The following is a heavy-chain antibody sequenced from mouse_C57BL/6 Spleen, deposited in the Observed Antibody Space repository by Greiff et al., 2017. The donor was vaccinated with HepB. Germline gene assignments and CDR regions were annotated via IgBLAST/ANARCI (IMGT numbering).Heavy chain of an antibody. CDR3: ARRYGNYEDAMDY. D-gene: IGHD2-1*01. CDR2: INPYNGDT. V-gene: IGHV1-20*01. J-gene: IGHJ4*01. Sequence: VQLQQSGPELVKPGDSVKISCKASGYSFTGYFMNWVMQSHGKSLEWIGRINPYNGDTFYNQKFKGKATLTVDKSSSTAHMELRSLTSEDSAVYYCARRYGNYEDAMDYWGQGTSVTVSS. CDR1: GYSFTGYF.